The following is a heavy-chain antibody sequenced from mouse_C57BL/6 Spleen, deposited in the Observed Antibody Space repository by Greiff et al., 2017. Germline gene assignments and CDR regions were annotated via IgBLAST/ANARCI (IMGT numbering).Heavy chain of an antibody. Sequence: QVHVKQPGAELVKPGASVKMSCKASGYTFTSYWITWVKPRPGQGLAWIGDIYPGSGSTNYTEKFKSKATLTVDTSSSTAYMQLSSLTSEDSAVYYCARSGYDYDGRFAYWGQGTLVTVSA. D-gene: IGHD2-4*01. CDR2: IYPGSGST. V-gene: IGHV1-55*01. CDR3: ARSGYDYDGRFAY. CDR1: GYTFTSYW. J-gene: IGHJ3*01.